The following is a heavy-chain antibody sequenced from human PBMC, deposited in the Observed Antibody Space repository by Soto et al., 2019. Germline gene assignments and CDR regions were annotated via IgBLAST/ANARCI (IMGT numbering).Heavy chain of an antibody. CDR2: INAGNGNT. Sequence: GASVKVSCKASGYTFTNYAMHWVRQAPGQRLEWMGWINAGNGNTKYSQKFQGRVTITRDTSATTAYMELSSLRSEDTAVYYCARGGSSNWPSDYWGQGTLVTVSS. V-gene: IGHV1-3*01. CDR1: GYTFTNYA. CDR3: ARGGSSNWPSDY. J-gene: IGHJ4*02. D-gene: IGHD6-13*01.